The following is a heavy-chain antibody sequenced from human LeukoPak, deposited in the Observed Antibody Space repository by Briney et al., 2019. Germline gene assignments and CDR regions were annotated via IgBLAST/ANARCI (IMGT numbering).Heavy chain of an antibody. D-gene: IGHD3-22*01. CDR3: ARDRTYHSDFTAYYFSPPLQQV. CDR2: IFGSAGST. J-gene: IGHJ4*02. Sequence: SGGSLRLSCVASGFPFSTYAMSWVRQAPGKGLERVSSIFGSAGSTYYADSVKGRVTVSRDNSRNTVYLQMNSLRGEDTAVYYCARDRTYHSDFTAYYFSPPLQQVWGQGTLVTVSS. V-gene: IGHV3-23*01. CDR1: GFPFSTYA.